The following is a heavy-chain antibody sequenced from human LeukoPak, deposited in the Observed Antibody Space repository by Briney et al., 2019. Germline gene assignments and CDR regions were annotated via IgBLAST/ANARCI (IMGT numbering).Heavy chain of an antibody. CDR2: IHTNDGAT. V-gene: IGHV1-18*01. D-gene: IGHD6-13*01. Sequence: GASVKVSCKASGYTFTSDGISWVRQAPGQGLEWMGWIHTNDGATNYASKLQGRIIVTTDTSTSTAYMELRSLRSDDTALYYCVRDAQLGNFDYWSQGTVVTVSS. J-gene: IGHJ4*02. CDR3: VRDAQLGNFDY. CDR1: GYTFTSDG.